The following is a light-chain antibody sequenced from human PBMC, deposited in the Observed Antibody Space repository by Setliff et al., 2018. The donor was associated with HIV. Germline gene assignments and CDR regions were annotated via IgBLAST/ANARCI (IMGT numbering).Light chain of an antibody. CDR1: SSDVADYNY. J-gene: IGLJ1*01. V-gene: IGLV2-14*01. CDR3: CSYAGSSTDV. CDR2: EVS. Sequence: QSALTQPASVSGSPGQSITISCTGTSSDVADYNYVSWYQQHPGKAPKLMIYEVSKRPSGVSNRFSGSKSGNTASLTISGLQAEDEADYYCCSYAGSSTDVFGTGTKVTVL.